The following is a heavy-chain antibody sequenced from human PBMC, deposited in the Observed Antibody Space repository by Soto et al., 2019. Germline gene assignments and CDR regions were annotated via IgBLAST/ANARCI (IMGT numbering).Heavy chain of an antibody. CDR2: INAGNGNT. D-gene: IGHD2-2*01. CDR3: ARVCSSTSCDYYYYYGMDV. Sequence: ASVKVSCKASGYTSTSYAMHWVRQAPGQRLEWMGWINAGNGNTKYSQKFQGRVTITRDTSASTAYMELSSLRSEDTAVYYCARVCSSTSCDYYYYYGMDVWGQGTTVTVSS. J-gene: IGHJ6*02. CDR1: GYTSTSYA. V-gene: IGHV1-3*01.